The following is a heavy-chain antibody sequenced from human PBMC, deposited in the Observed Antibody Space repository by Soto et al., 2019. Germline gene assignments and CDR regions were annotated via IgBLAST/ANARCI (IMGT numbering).Heavy chain of an antibody. V-gene: IGHV3-23*01. CDR2: LSGSGYDT. J-gene: IGHJ6*02. CDR3: AKGYYSMEV. CDR1: GFTFSSSA. Sequence: HPGGSLRLSCAASGFTFSSSAVSWVRQAPGKGLEWISSLSGSGYDTYYADSVKGRFTISRDTSKNTLYLQLNNVRADGTAVYYCAKGYYSMEVWGQGTTVTVSS.